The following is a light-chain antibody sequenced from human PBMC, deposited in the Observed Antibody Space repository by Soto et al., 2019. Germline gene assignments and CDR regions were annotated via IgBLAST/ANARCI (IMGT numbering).Light chain of an antibody. CDR2: GAS. V-gene: IGKV3-15*01. CDR3: QQYSKWPRT. Sequence: EIVMTQSPATLSVSPGEGATLSCRASHSISSNLAWYQHKPGQAPRLLIYGASTRATGIPARFSGSGSGTEFNLTISSLQSEDFAVYYCQQYSKWPRTFGLGTKVEI. J-gene: IGKJ1*01. CDR1: HSISSN.